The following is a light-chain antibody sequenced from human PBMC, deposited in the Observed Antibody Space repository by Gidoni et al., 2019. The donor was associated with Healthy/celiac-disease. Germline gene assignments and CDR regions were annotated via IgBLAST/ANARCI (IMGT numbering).Light chain of an antibody. Sequence: DLVVTQSPLSLPVTPGEPASISCRSSQSLLHSNGYNYLDWYLQKPGQSPQLLIYLGSNRASGVPDRFSGSGSGTDFTLKISRVEAEDVGVYYCMQALQTVYTFGQGTKLEIK. CDR3: MQALQTVYT. CDR2: LGS. J-gene: IGKJ2*01. V-gene: IGKV2-28*01. CDR1: QSLLHSNGYNY.